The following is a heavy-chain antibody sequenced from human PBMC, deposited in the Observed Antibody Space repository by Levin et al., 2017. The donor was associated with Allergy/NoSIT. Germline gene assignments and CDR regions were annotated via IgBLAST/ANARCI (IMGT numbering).Heavy chain of an antibody. CDR2: ITDTGAAT. D-gene: IGHD4-11*01. CDR1: RSTFSTYG. CDR3: AKDSSNSWFDY. Sequence: PGGSLRLSCAASRSTFSTYGMSWVRQAPGKGPDWVATITDTGAATYYPDSVRGRFTISRDNSKNTLYLQMNSLRVEDTALYYCAKDSSNSWFDYWGRGTLVTVSS. J-gene: IGHJ4*02. V-gene: IGHV3-23*01.